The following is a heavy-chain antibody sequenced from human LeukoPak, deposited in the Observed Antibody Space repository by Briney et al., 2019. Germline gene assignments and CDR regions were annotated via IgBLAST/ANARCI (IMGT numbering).Heavy chain of an antibody. CDR2: IKQDGSEK. V-gene: IGHV3-7*01. CDR3: ASHVLYGDYPYYFDY. J-gene: IGHJ4*02. Sequence: PGGSLRLSCAASGFTFSSYRMSWVRQAPGKGLEWVANIKQDGSEKYYVDSVKGRFTISRDNAKNSLYLQMNSLRAEDTAVYYCASHVLYGDYPYYFDYWGQGTLVTVSS. D-gene: IGHD4-17*01. CDR1: GFTFSSYR.